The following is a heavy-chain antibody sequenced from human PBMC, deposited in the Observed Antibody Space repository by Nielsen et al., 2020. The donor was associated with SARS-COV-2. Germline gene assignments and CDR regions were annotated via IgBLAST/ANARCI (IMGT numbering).Heavy chain of an antibody. CDR3: ARHDDFYYGDYSYFDY. CDR1: GYSFTSYW. D-gene: IGHD4-17*01. Sequence: GESLKISCQGSGYSFTSYWIGWVRQMPGKGLEWMGIIYPGDSDTRYSPSFQGQVTISADKSISTAYLQWSSLKASDTAMYYCARHDDFYYGDYSYFDYWGQGTLVTVSS. CDR2: IYPGDSDT. V-gene: IGHV5-51*01. J-gene: IGHJ4*02.